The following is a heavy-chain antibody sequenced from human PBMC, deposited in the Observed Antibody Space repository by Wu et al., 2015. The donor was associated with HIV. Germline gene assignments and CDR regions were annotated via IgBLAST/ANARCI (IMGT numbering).Heavy chain of an antibody. D-gene: IGHD4/OR15-4a*01. V-gene: IGHV1-18*01. CDR3: ARDLTMAFDY. J-gene: IGHJ4*02. Sequence: QVQLVQSGAEVKKPGASVKVSCKASGYTFNTYGISWVRQAPGQGLEWMGWINAYNSNTNYAQKFQDRVTLTTDTSTSTAYMELRSLRSDDTAVYYCARDLTMAFDYWGQGTLVTVSS. CDR2: INAYNSNT. CDR1: GYTFNTYG.